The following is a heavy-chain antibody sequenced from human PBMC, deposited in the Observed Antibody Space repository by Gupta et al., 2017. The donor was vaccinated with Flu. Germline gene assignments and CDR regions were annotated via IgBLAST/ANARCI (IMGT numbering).Heavy chain of an antibody. CDR1: GFTFSSYS. CDR3: ARGLRLGELSPDY. J-gene: IGHJ4*02. V-gene: IGHV3-21*01. D-gene: IGHD3-16*02. CDR2: ISSSSSYI. Sequence: EVQLVESGGGLVKPGGSLRLSCAASGFTFSSYSMNWVRQAPGKGLEWVSSISSSSSYIYYADSVKGRFTISRDNAKNSLYLQMNSLRAEDTAVYYCARGLRLGELSPDYWGQGTLVTVSS.